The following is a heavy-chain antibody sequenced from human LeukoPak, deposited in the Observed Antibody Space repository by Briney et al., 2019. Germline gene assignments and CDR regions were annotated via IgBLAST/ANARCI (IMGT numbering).Heavy chain of an antibody. CDR2: IYHSGST. CDR3: ASYLRYSSSSFDY. D-gene: IGHD6-6*01. CDR1: GGSISSGGYY. V-gene: IGHV4-30-2*01. Sequence: SETLSLTCTVSGGSISSGGYYWSWIRQPPGKGLEWIGYIYHSGSTYYHPSLKSRVTISVDRSKNQFSLRLSSVTAADTAVYYCASYLRYSSSSFDYWGQGTLVTVSS. J-gene: IGHJ4*02.